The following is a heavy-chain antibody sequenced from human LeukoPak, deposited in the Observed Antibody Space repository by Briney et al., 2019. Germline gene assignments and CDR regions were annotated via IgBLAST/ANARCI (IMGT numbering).Heavy chain of an antibody. V-gene: IGHV5-51*01. J-gene: IGHJ4*02. Sequence: MSGESLKISCKASGYSFTNYGIAWVRQMPGKGLEWMGTLYPGDSDSRYNPPFEGQATTSADESISTTSLQWSSLKASDTAIYYCARTLRVMGNTYFFDSWGRGTLVTVSS. CDR1: GYSFTNYG. CDR3: ARTLRVMGNTYFFDS. CDR2: LYPGDSDS. D-gene: IGHD1-26*01.